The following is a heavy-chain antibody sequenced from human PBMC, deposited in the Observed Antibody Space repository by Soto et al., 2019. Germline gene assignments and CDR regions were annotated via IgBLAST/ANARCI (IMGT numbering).Heavy chain of an antibody. CDR3: AGWRNDCSTTSCYHFDY. J-gene: IGHJ4*02. Sequence: PSETLSLTCAVSDFSISSGHYWGWIRQPPGKGLEWIGSIYHSGTTYNNPSLKSRVTMSVDKSKNQFSLKLSSVTAADTAVYYCAGWRNDCSTTSCYHFDYWGQGTLVTVSS. D-gene: IGHD2-2*01. CDR2: IYHSGTT. V-gene: IGHV4-38-2*01. CDR1: DFSISSGHY.